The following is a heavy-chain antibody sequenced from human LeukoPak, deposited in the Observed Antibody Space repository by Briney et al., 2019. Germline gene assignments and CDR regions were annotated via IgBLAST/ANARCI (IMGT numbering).Heavy chain of an antibody. J-gene: IGHJ4*02. CDR1: GYTFIGYY. CDR2: INPNSGGT. Sequence: GASVKVSCKASGYTFIGYYMNWVRQAPGQGLEWMGWINPNSGGTKYAQKFQGRVTMTSDTSISTAYMELSSLISDDTAVYYCARKSAARKTSEFDYWGQGTLVTVSS. CDR3: ARKSAARKTSEFDY. V-gene: IGHV1-2*02. D-gene: IGHD6-6*01.